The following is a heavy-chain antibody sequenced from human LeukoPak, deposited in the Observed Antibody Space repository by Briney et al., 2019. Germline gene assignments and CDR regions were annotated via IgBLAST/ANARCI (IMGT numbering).Heavy chain of an antibody. CDR2: ISYDGSNK. D-gene: IGHD5-12*01. CDR1: GFTFSSYG. J-gene: IGHJ4*02. CDR3: AKDRGRYEIDY. Sequence: GGSLRLSCAASGFTFSSYGMHWVRQAPGKGLEWVAVISYDGSNKYYADSVKGRFTISRDNSKNTLYLQMNSLRAEDTAVHYCAKDRGRYEIDYWGQGTLVTVSS. V-gene: IGHV3-30*18.